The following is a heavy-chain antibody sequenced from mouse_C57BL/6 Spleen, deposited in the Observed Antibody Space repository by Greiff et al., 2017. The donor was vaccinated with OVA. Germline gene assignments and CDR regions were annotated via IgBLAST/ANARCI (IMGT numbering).Heavy chain of an antibody. V-gene: IGHV3-1*01. CDR3: ARGEGNYYGSSFWFAY. D-gene: IGHD1-1*01. CDR2: ISYSGST. CDR1: GYSITSGYD. J-gene: IGHJ3*01. Sequence: EVQLVESGPGMVKPSQSLSLTCTVTGYSITSGYDWHWIRHFPGNKLEWMGYISYSGSTNYNPSLKSRISITHDTSKNHFFLKLNSVTTEDTATYYCARGEGNYYGSSFWFAYWGQGTLVTVSA.